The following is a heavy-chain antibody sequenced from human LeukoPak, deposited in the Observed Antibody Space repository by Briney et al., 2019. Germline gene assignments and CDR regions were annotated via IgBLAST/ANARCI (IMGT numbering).Heavy chain of an antibody. CDR1: GFTFSSYG. CDR2: IRYDGSNK. D-gene: IGHD6-13*01. CDR3: ARDPRRSSWSLGYYFDY. V-gene: IGHV3-30*02. Sequence: GGSLRLSCAASGFTFSSYGMHWVRQAPGKGLEWVAFIRYDGSNKKYSDSVKGRFTVSRDTSKNTLYLQMNSLRAEDTAVYYCARDPRRSSWSLGYYFDYWGQGTLVTVSS. J-gene: IGHJ4*02.